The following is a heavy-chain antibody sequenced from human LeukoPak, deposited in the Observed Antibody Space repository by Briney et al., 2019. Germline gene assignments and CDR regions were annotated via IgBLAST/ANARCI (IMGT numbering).Heavy chain of an antibody. V-gene: IGHV1-58*01. CDR2: IVVGSGNT. CDR3: AAGECSSTSCYPPDY. D-gene: IGHD2-2*01. J-gene: IGHJ4*02. CDR1: GFTFTSSA. Sequence: GASVKVSCNASGFTFTSSAVQWVRQARGQRLEWIGWIVVGSGNTNYAQKFQERVTITRDMSTSTAYMELGSLRSEDTAVYYCAAGECSSTSCYPPDYWGQGTLVTVSS.